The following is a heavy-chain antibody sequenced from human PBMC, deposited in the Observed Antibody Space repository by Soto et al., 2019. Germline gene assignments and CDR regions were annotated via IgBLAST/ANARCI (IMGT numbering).Heavy chain of an antibody. CDR3: ARLQKLAQSDPNYYYYYGMDV. V-gene: IGHV1-8*01. CDR1: GYTFTSYD. Sequence: GASVKVSCKASGYTFTSYDINWVRQATGQGLEWMGWMNPNSGNTGYAQKFQGRVTMTRNTSISTAYMELSSLRSEDTAVYYCARLQKLAQSDPNYYYYYGMDVWGQGTTVTVSS. CDR2: MNPNSGNT. D-gene: IGHD6-13*01. J-gene: IGHJ6*02.